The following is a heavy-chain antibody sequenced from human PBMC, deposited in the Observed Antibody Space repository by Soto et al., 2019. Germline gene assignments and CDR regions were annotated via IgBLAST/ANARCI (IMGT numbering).Heavy chain of an antibody. CDR1: GYSFTSYW. V-gene: IGHV5-51*01. J-gene: IGHJ6*02. D-gene: IGHD3-22*01. CDR2: IYPGDSDT. CDR3: AIYDRTYYYDSSGPGGYYYGMDV. Sequence: PGESLKISCKGSGYSFTSYWIGWVRQMPWKGLEWMGIIYPGDSDTRYSPSFQGQVTISADKSISTAYLQWSSLKASDTAMYYCAIYDRTYYYDSSGPGGYYYGMDVWGQGTTVTVSS.